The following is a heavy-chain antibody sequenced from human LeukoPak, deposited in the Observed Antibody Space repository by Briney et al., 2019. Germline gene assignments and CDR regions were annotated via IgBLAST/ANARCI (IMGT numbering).Heavy chain of an antibody. Sequence: PSETLSLTCTVSGGSISSGDYYWSWIRQPPGKGLEWIGYIYYCGSTYYNPSLKSRVTISVDTSKNQFSLKLSSVTAADTAVYYCARGAYCGGDCWLMRGAFDIWGQGTMVTVSS. CDR3: ARGAYCGGDCWLMRGAFDI. V-gene: IGHV4-30-4*01. CDR2: IYYCGST. J-gene: IGHJ3*02. D-gene: IGHD2-21*02. CDR1: GGSISSGDYY.